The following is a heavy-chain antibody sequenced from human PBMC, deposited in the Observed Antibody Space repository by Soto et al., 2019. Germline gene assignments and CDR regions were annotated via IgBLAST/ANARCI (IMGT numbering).Heavy chain of an antibody. J-gene: IGHJ4*02. V-gene: IGHV3-30*18. Sequence: GGSLRLSCAASGFTFSSYGMHWVRQAPGKGLEWVAVISYDGSNKYYADSVKGRFTISRDNSKNTLYLQMNSLRAEDTAVYYCAKDPLLRFLEWSYFDYWGQGTLVTVSS. CDR3: AKDPLLRFLEWSYFDY. CDR1: GFTFSSYG. CDR2: ISYDGSNK. D-gene: IGHD3-3*01.